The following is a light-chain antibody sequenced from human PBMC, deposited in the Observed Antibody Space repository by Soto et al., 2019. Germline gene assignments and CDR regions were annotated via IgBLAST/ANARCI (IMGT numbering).Light chain of an antibody. V-gene: IGLV6-57*01. CDR2: EDN. CDR1: SGSIASNY. Sequence: NFMLTQPHSVSESPGKTVTISCTRSSGSIASNYVQWYQQRPGSSPTTVIYEDNQRPSGVPDRFSGSIDSSSNSASLTISGLKTEDEADYYCQSYDSSNRWVFGGGTNSPS. J-gene: IGLJ3*02. CDR3: QSYDSSNRWV.